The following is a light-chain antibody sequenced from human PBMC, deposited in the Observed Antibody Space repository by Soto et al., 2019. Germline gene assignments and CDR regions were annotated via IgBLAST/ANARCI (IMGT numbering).Light chain of an antibody. J-gene: IGLJ2*01. Sequence: QSALTQPASVSGSPGQSITISCTGTNGDVGSYDLVSWYQRYPGEAPKLIIYEVNKRPSGISNRFSGSKSGNTASLTISGLQAEDEAEYDCCSYAGSNSLIFGGGTKLTDL. CDR2: EVN. CDR3: CSYAGSNSLI. V-gene: IGLV2-23*02. CDR1: NGDVGSYDL.